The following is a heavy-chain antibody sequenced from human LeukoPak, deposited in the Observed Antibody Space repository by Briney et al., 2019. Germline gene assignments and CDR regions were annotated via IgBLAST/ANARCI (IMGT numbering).Heavy chain of an antibody. Sequence: GGSLRLSCAVCGITLSNYGMSWVRQAPGKGLEWVAGVSDSGGRTNYADSVKGRFTISRDNPKNTLYLQMNSLRAEDTAVYFCAKRGVVIRVILVGFHKEAYYFDSWGQGALVTVSP. CDR2: VSDSGGRT. J-gene: IGHJ4*02. CDR3: AKRGVVIRVILVGFHKEAYYFDS. V-gene: IGHV3-23*01. D-gene: IGHD3-22*01. CDR1: GITLSNYG.